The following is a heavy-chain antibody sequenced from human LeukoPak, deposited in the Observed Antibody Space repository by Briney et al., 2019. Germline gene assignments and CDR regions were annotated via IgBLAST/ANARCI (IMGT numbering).Heavy chain of an antibody. CDR1: GGSISSNY. J-gene: IGHJ4*02. CDR3: ARVQQQLLPFDY. D-gene: IGHD6-13*01. CDR2: IYYSGST. Sequence: SETLSLTCSVSGGSISSNYWSWIRQPPGKGLEWIGNIYYSGSTNYNPSLKSRVTISVDTSKNQFSLKLSSVTAADTAVYYCARVQQQLLPFDYWGQGIPVTVSS. V-gene: IGHV4-59*01.